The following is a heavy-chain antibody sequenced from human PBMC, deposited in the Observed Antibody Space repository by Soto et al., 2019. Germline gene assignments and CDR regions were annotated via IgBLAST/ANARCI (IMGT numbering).Heavy chain of an antibody. CDR3: VRDAIGDFPIDH. D-gene: IGHD3-10*01. V-gene: IGHV3-74*01. CDR2: INSDGRST. J-gene: IGHJ4*02. Sequence: PGGSLRLSCSASGFTFGNYWMHWVRQAPGKGLVWVSRINSDGRSTTYADSVKGRFTISRDNAKNTLDLQMNSLRAEDTAVHYCVRDAIGDFPIDHWGQGTLVTVSS. CDR1: GFTFGNYW.